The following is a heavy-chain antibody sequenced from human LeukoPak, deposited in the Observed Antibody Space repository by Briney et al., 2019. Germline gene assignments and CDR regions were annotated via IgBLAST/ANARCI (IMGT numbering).Heavy chain of an antibody. CDR1: GFTFSSYS. J-gene: IGHJ3*02. CDR2: ISSSSSYI. V-gene: IGHV3-21*04. Sequence: GGSLRLSCAASGFTFSSYSMNWVRQAPGKGLEWVSSISSSSSYIYYADSVKGRFTISRDNAKNSLYLQMNSLRAEDTAVYYCARLRADSSSYGSDDAFDIWGQGTMVTVSS. CDR3: ARLRADSSSYGSDDAFDI. D-gene: IGHD6-13*01.